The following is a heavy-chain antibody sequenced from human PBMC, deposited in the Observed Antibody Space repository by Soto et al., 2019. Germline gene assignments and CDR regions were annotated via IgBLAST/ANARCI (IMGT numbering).Heavy chain of an antibody. Sequence: QVQLVQSGAEVKKPGSWVKVSCKASGGTFSSYAISWVRQAPGQGLEWMGGIIPIFGTANYAQKFQGRVTITADESTSTAYMELSSLRSEDTAVYYCARGGWYSSSWYGWFDPWGQGTLVTVSS. CDR2: IIPIFGTA. V-gene: IGHV1-69*01. CDR1: GGTFSSYA. CDR3: ARGGWYSSSWYGWFDP. D-gene: IGHD6-13*01. J-gene: IGHJ5*02.